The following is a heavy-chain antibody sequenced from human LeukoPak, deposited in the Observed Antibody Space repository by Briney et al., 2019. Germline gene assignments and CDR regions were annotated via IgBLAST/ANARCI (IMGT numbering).Heavy chain of an antibody. J-gene: IGHJ4*02. V-gene: IGHV3-23*01. D-gene: IGHD4-17*01. CDR3: AKVGGGDYMGGSPDY. Sequence: GGSLRLSCAASGFTFRNYAMTWVRQAPGKGLELVSVISGSGDNTYYADSVKGRFTISRDYSKNTLCLQMNSLRAEDTAEYYCAKVGGGDYMGGSPDYWGQGTLVTVSS. CDR1: GFTFRNYA. CDR2: ISGSGDNT.